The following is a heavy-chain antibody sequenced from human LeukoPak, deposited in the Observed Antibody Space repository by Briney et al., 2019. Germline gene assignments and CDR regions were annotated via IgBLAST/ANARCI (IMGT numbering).Heavy chain of an antibody. J-gene: IGHJ4*02. V-gene: IGHV4-59*08. CDR1: GGSISSYY. D-gene: IGHD5-18*01. Sequence: PSETLSLTCTVSGGSISSYYWSWIRQPPGKGLEWIGYIYYSGSTYYNPSLKSRVTISVDTSKNQFSLKLSSVTAADTAVYYCARHGYSYGLGFSYFDYWGQGTLVTVSS. CDR3: ARHGYSYGLGFSYFDY. CDR2: IYYSGST.